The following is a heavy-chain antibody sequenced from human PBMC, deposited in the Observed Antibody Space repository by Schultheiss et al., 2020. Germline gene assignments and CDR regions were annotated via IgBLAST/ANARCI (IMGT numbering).Heavy chain of an antibody. CDR1: GGSISSSSFY. J-gene: IGHJ4*02. CDR2: IYNSGNT. CDR3: ARHGPTTRILQPLDY. D-gene: IGHD2-15*01. V-gene: IGHV4-39*01. Sequence: SETLSLTCTVSGGSISSSSFYWGWIRQPPGKGLEWLGSIYNSGNTYYNPSLKSRVTISVDTSKNQFSLRLSSVTAADTAVYYCARHGPTTRILQPLDYWGQGTLVTVSS.